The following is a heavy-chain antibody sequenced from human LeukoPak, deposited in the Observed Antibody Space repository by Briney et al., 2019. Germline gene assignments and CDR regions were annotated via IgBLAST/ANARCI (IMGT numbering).Heavy chain of an antibody. CDR3: ARGPTYQPIDS. D-gene: IGHD2-2*01. Sequence: SGTLSLTCTVSGGSISSSSYYWGWIRQPPGKGLDWIASIHYSGTTYYNPSLKSRVTISVDTSKNHFSLKLSSVTAADTAVYYCARGPTYQPIDSWGQGTLVTVSS. J-gene: IGHJ4*02. CDR1: GGSISSSSYY. CDR2: IHYSGTT. V-gene: IGHV4-39*02.